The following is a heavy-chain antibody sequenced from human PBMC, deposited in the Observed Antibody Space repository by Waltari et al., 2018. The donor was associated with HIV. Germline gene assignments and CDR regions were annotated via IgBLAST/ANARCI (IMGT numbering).Heavy chain of an antibody. D-gene: IGHD2-21*02. J-gene: IGHJ4*02. Sequence: QVQLQESGPGLVKPSGTLSLTCAVSGGSISSSNWWSWVRQPPGKGLEWIGEIYHSGSTNYNPSLKSRVTISVDKSKNQFSLKLSSVTAADTAVYYCARGFARGCGGDCYSPVDYWGQGTLVTVSS. V-gene: IGHV4-4*02. CDR3: ARGFARGCGGDCYSPVDY. CDR2: IYHSGST. CDR1: GGSISSSNW.